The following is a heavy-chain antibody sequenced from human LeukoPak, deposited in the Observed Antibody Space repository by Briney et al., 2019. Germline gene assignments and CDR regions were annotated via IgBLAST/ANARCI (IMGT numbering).Heavy chain of an antibody. J-gene: IGHJ4*02. CDR1: GFTFSSYC. CDR2: IKQDGSEN. D-gene: IGHD6-19*01. V-gene: IGHV3-7*01. CDR3: ARARSQQWLVPRY. Sequence: GGSLRLSCAASGFTFSSYCMSWVRQTPGKGLEWVANIKQDGSENYYVDSVKGRFTISRDNAKNSLYHQMNSLRAEDTAVYYCARARSQQWLVPRYWGQGTLVTVSS.